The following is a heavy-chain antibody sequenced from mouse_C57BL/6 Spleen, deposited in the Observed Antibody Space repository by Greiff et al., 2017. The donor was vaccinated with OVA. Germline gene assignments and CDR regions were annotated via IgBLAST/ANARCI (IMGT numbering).Heavy chain of an antibody. D-gene: IGHD2-4*01. Sequence: VQLQQSGPGLVQPSQSLSITCTVSGFSLTSYGVHWVRQSPGKGLEWLGVIWRGGSTDYNAAFMSRLSITKDNSKSQVFFKMNSLQADDTAIYYCAKNREKLDDYDGIYWYFDVWGTGTTVTVSS. CDR2: IWRGGST. CDR3: AKNREKLDDYDGIYWYFDV. V-gene: IGHV2-5*01. CDR1: GFSLTSYG. J-gene: IGHJ1*03.